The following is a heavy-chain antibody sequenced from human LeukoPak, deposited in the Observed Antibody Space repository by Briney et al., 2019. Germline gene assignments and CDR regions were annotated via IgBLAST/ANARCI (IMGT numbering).Heavy chain of an antibody. V-gene: IGHV3-53*01. Sequence: GGSLRLSCAASGFTVSSNYMSWVRQAPGKGLEWVSVIYSGGSTYYADSVKGRFTISRDNSKNTLYLQMNSLRAEDTAVYYCARETPGTTVGAIDIWGQGTMVTVSS. J-gene: IGHJ3*02. CDR3: ARETPGTTVGAIDI. D-gene: IGHD1-1*01. CDR1: GFTVSSNY. CDR2: IYSGGST.